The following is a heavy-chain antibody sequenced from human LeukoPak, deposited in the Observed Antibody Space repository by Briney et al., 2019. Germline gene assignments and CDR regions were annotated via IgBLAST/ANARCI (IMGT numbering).Heavy chain of an antibody. Sequence: GGSLRLSCAASGFTFSSYWMSWVRQAPGKGLEWVANIKQDGSEKYYVDSVKGRFTISRDNAKNTLYLQMNSLRAEDTAVYYCARSSTYYYDRGAFDIWGQGTMVTVSS. J-gene: IGHJ3*02. D-gene: IGHD3-22*01. CDR3: ARSSTYYYDRGAFDI. CDR2: IKQDGSEK. CDR1: GFTFSSYW. V-gene: IGHV3-7*01.